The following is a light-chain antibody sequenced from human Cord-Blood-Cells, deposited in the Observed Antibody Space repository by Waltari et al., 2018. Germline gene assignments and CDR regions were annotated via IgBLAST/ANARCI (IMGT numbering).Light chain of an antibody. J-gene: IGKJ4*01. V-gene: IGKV3-20*01. CDR1: QSVSSSY. CDR2: GAS. Sequence: EIVLTQSPGTLSLSPGERATLSCRASQSVSSSYLAWYQQKPGQAPRLLIYGASSRATGIPDGFSGSGSGTDFTLTISRLKPKDFAVYYCQQYGSAPLTFGGGTKVEIK. CDR3: QQYGSAPLT.